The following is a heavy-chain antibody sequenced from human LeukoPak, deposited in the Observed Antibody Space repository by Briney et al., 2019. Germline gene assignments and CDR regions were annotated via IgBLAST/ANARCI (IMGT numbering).Heavy chain of an antibody. CDR3: GRDPNGDYVGAFEF. Sequence: GGALRLSCVSSGFSVSDYALVWVRQAPGRGLEWVAAIRGSDNYANYADAVEGRFTISRDNSKNTLYLQMNSLRAEDTAIYYCGRDPNGDYVGAFEFWGQGTMVTVSS. CDR2: IRGSDNYA. D-gene: IGHD4-17*01. V-gene: IGHV3-23*01. CDR1: GFSVSDYA. J-gene: IGHJ3*01.